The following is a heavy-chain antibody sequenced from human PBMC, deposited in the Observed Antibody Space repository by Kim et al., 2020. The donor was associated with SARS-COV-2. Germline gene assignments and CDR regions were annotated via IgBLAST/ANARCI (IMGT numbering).Heavy chain of an antibody. D-gene: IGHD3-10*01. J-gene: IGHJ1*01. CDR3: ARVDYYGSGSPH. Sequence: YNAESVKARITNTRANAKNSLYLQMNSQRAEDTAVYYCARVDYYGSGSPHWGQGTLVTVSS. V-gene: IGHV3-21*01.